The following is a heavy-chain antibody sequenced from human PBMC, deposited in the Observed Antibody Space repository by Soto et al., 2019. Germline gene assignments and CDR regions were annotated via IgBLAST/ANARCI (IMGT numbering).Heavy chain of an antibody. CDR2: INHSGST. J-gene: IGHJ4*02. CDR1: GGSFSGYY. CDR3: ARDLGRVAARRSIIGVRGVFDY. Sequence: SETLSLTCAVYGGSFSGYYWSWIRQPPGKGLEWIGEINHSGSTNYNPSLKSRVTISVDTSKNQFSLKLSSVTAADTAVYYCARDLGRVAARRSIIGVRGVFDYGGQGTLVTVSS. V-gene: IGHV4-34*01. D-gene: IGHD3-10*01.